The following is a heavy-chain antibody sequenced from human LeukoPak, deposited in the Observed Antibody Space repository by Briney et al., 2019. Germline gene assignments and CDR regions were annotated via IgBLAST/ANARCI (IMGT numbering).Heavy chain of an antibody. CDR2: ISSSSSYI. Sequence: SGGSLRLSCAASGFTFSSYSMNWVRQAPGKGLEWVSSISSSSSYIYYADSVKGRFTISRDDAKNSLYLQMNSLRAEDTAVYYCARDHQLAFPYYYYYMDVWGKGTTVTVSS. V-gene: IGHV3-21*01. CDR3: ARDHQLAFPYYYYYMDV. J-gene: IGHJ6*03. CDR1: GFTFSSYS. D-gene: IGHD6-13*01.